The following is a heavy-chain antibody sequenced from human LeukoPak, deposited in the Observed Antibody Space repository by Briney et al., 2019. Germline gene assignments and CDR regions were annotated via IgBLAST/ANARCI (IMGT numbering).Heavy chain of an antibody. Sequence: SETLSLTCTVSGGSLSSGSYYWSWIRQPAGKGLEWIERIYTSGSTNYHPSLKSRVTISVDTSKNQFSLKLSSVTAADTAVDYCASGVTGYSSSWGQGTLATVSS. J-gene: IGHJ4*02. CDR1: GGSLSSGSYY. D-gene: IGHD6-13*01. V-gene: IGHV4-61*02. CDR3: ASGVTGYSSS. CDR2: IYTSGST.